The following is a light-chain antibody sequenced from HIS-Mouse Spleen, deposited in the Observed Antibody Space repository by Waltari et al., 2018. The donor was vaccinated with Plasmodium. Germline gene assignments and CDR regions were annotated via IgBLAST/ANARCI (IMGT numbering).Light chain of an antibody. V-gene: IGLV1-44*01. J-gene: IGLJ2*01. CDR1: SSNIGSNT. CDR2: SNN. CDR3: AAWDDSLNGVV. Sequence: QSVLTQPPSASGTPGQRVTISCSGSSSNIGSNTVNWYQQLPGTAPKLLIYSNNPRPSGVPDRFSGSMSGTSASLAISGLQSEDEADYYCAAWDDSLNGVVFGGGTKLTVL.